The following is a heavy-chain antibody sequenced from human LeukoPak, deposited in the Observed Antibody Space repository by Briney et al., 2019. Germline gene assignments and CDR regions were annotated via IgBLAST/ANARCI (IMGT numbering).Heavy chain of an antibody. Sequence: PSETLSLTCTVSGGSISSSSYYWGWIRQPPGKGLEWIGSIYYSGSTYYNPSLKSRVTISVDTSKNQFSLKLSSVTAADTAVYYCARLTQLPRIGWFDPWGQGTLVTVSS. J-gene: IGHJ5*02. CDR2: IYYSGST. CDR3: ARLTQLPRIGWFDP. D-gene: IGHD2-2*01. CDR1: GGSISSSSYY. V-gene: IGHV4-39*07.